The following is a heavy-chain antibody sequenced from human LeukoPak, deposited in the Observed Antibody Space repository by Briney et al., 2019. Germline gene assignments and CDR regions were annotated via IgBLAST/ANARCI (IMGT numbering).Heavy chain of an antibody. CDR2: ISTYNGNT. D-gene: IGHD3-10*01. CDR3: ARDHSIYFYGSGSFADY. CDR1: GYRFTNYG. V-gene: IGHV1-18*01. J-gene: IGHJ4*02. Sequence: ASVKVSCKASGYRFTNYGISWVRQAPGQGLEWMGCISTYNGNTNYPENLQGRVTLTTDTSTSTVYMELRSLRSDDTAVYYCARDHSIYFYGSGSFADYWGQGNLVTVSS.